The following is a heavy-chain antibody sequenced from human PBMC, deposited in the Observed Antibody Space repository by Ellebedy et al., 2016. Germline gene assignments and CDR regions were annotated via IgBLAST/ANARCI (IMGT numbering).Heavy chain of an antibody. V-gene: IGHV1-24*01. J-gene: IGHJ4*02. Sequence: ASVKVSCKVSGYTLTELSIHWVRQAPGKGLEWMGGFDFEDGEKIYAQKFQGRVTMTEDTSAGTAYMELSSLKSEDTAVYYCATDLNALGFDYWGQGTLVTVSS. CDR2: FDFEDGEK. D-gene: IGHD7-27*01. CDR1: GYTLTELS. CDR3: ATDLNALGFDY.